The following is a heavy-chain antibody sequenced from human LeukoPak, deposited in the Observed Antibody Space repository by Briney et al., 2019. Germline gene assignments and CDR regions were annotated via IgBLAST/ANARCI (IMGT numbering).Heavy chain of an antibody. CDR3: ARIQDTAMVTDY. D-gene: IGHD5-18*01. J-gene: IGHJ4*02. CDR1: GYTLTVYY. Sequence: PGASVKVSRKASGYTLTVYYMHWVRQARGQGREGMGWINPNSGGTNYAQKFQGRVTMTRDTSISTAYMELSRLRSDDTAVYYCARIQDTAMVTDYWGQGTLVTVSS. V-gene: IGHV1-2*02. CDR2: INPNSGGT.